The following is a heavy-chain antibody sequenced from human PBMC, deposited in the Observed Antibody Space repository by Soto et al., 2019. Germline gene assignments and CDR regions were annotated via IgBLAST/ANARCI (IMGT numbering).Heavy chain of an antibody. CDR1: GFTFSSYW. J-gene: IGHJ4*02. Sequence: GSLRLSCAASGFTFSSYWMSWVRQAPGKGLEWVANIKQDGSEKYYVDSVKGRFTISRDNAKNSLYLQMNSLRAEDTAVYYCAREVYSSSWYPRAYFDYWGQGTLVTVS. D-gene: IGHD6-13*01. CDR3: AREVYSSSWYPRAYFDY. CDR2: IKQDGSEK. V-gene: IGHV3-7*01.